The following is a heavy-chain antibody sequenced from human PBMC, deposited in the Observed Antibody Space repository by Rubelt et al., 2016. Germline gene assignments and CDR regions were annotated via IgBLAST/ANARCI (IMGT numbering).Heavy chain of an antibody. D-gene: IGHD2-15*01. CDR1: GGSFSGYY. CDR3: ARESGGTQRYGMDV. CDR2: ITHSGST. V-gene: IGHV4-34*01. J-gene: IGHJ6*02. Sequence: QVQLQQWGAGLLKPSETLSLTCAVYGGSFSGYYWSWIRQPPGKGLEWIGEITHSGSTNYNPSLKSRVTISVDTSKNQFSRKWSAVTAADTALFYCARESGGTQRYGMDVWGQGTTVTVSS.